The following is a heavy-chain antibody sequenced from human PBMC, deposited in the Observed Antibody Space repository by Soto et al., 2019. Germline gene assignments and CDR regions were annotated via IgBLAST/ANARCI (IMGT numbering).Heavy chain of an antibody. D-gene: IGHD1-20*01. Sequence: PGGSLRLSCAASGFTFSSYAMHWVRQAPGKGLEWVAVISYDGSNKYYADSVKGRFTISRDNSKNTLYLQMNSLRAEDTAVYYCARARTRYNWNDAATNWGQGTLVTVSS. CDR3: ARARTRYNWNDAATN. J-gene: IGHJ4*02. V-gene: IGHV3-30-3*01. CDR2: ISYDGSNK. CDR1: GFTFSSYA.